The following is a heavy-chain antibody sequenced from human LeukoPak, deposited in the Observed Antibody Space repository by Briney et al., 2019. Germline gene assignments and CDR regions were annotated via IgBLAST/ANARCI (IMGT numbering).Heavy chain of an antibody. J-gene: IGHJ6*03. V-gene: IGHV4-59*01. CDR1: GGSISSYY. CDR3: ARAVPYYYYMDV. CDR2: IYYSGST. Sequence: SETLSLTCTVSGGSISSYYWSWIRQPPGKGLEWVGYIYYSGSTNYNPSLKSRVTISVDTSKNQFSLKLSSVTAADTAVYYCARAVPYYYYMDVWGKGTTVTVSS.